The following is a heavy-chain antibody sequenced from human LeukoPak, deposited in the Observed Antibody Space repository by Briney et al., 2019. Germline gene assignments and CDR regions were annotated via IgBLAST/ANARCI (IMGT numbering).Heavy chain of an antibody. CDR1: GFTFSSYG. D-gene: IGHD3-22*01. Sequence: PGGSLRLSCAASGFTFSSYGMHWVRQAPGKGLEWVAVLWYDGSNKYYADSVKGRFTISRDNSKNTLYLQMSSLRAEDTAVYYCARDVAEYYYDSSGPNWFDPWGQGTLVTVSS. J-gene: IGHJ5*02. V-gene: IGHV3-33*01. CDR3: ARDVAEYYYDSSGPNWFDP. CDR2: LWYDGSNK.